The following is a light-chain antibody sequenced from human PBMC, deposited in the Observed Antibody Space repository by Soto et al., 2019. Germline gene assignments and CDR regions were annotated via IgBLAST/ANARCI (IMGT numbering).Light chain of an antibody. V-gene: IGLV2-14*01. Sequence: QSALTQPASVSGYPGQSITISCNGTSSDVGSYNYVSWYQQHPGKAPKVMTHDVSNRPSGVSYRFSGSKSGNTASLTISGLQAEDEAYYYCSSYTTSSTYVFGTGTKLTVL. CDR2: DVS. J-gene: IGLJ1*01. CDR1: SSDVGSYNY. CDR3: SSYTTSSTYV.